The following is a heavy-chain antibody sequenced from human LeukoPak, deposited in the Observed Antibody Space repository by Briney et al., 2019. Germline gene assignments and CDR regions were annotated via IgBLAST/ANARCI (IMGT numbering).Heavy chain of an antibody. J-gene: IGHJ4*02. CDR1: GLTFSSYW. V-gene: IGHV3-7*01. CDR2: IKQDGSEK. D-gene: IGHD4-17*01. CDR3: ARVRGFMTTVTTPEGYYFDY. Sequence: GGSLRLSCAASGLTFSSYWMSWVRQAPGKGLEWVANIKQDGSEKYYVDSVKGRFTISRDNAKNSLYLQMNSLRAEDTAVYYCARVRGFMTTVTTPEGYYFDYWGQGTLVTVSS.